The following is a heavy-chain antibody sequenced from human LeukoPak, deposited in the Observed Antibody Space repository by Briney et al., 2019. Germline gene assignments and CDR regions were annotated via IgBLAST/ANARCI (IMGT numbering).Heavy chain of an antibody. CDR2: SHTSGST. V-gene: IGHV4-4*09. CDR3: ARHAKRPSSGYYLSYFDY. J-gene: IGHJ4*02. CDR1: GGSIGSYY. D-gene: IGHD3-22*01. Sequence: SEPLSLTCTVSGGSIGSYYWSWIRQPPGKGLEWIGYSHTSGSTNYNPSLKSRVTISVDTSKNHFSLKLSSVTAADTAVYYCARHAKRPSSGYYLSYFDYWGQGTLVTVSS.